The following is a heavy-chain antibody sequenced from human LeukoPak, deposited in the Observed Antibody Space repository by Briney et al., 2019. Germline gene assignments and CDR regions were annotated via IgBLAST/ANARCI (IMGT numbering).Heavy chain of an antibody. CDR2: IYYSGST. Sequence: SETLSLTCTVSGGSISSYYWSWIRQPPGKGLEWIGYIYYSGSTNYNPSLKSRVTISVDTSKNQFSLKMSSVTAADTAVYYCARGDSSGARKYYYYYMDVWGKGTTVTVSS. CDR1: GGSISSYY. J-gene: IGHJ6*03. D-gene: IGHD1-14*01. V-gene: IGHV4-59*01. CDR3: ARGDSSGARKYYYYYMDV.